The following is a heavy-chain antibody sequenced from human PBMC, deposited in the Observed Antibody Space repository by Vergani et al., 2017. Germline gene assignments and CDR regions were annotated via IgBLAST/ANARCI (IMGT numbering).Heavy chain of an antibody. J-gene: IGHJ5*02. CDR1: GFTFSSYS. V-gene: IGHV3-7*01. D-gene: IGHD2-21*02. Sequence: EVQLVESGGGLVQPGGSLRLSCAASGFTFSSYSMNWVRQAPGKGLEWVANIKQDGSEKYYVDSVKGRFTISRDNAKNSLYLQMNSLRAEDTAVYYCARDRDSEGLDPWGQGTLVTVSS. CDR2: IKQDGSEK. CDR3: ARDRDSEGLDP.